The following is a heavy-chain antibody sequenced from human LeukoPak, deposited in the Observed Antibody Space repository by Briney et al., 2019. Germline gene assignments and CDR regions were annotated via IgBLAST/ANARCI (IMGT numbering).Heavy chain of an antibody. CDR3: ARDLRNYYDSSGWYFDL. CDR2: MNQSGST. V-gene: IGHV4-34*01. CDR1: GGSFSGYY. J-gene: IGHJ2*01. D-gene: IGHD3-22*01. Sequence: SETLSLTCAVYGGSFSGYYWSWIRQPPGKGLEWIGEMNQSGSTNYNPSLKSRVTISVDTSKNQFSLKLSSVTAADTAVYYCARDLRNYYDSSGWYFDLWGRGTLVTVSS.